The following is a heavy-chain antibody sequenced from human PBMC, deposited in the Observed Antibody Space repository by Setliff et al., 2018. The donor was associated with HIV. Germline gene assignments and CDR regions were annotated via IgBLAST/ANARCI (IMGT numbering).Heavy chain of an antibody. Sequence: GGSLRLSCEASGFSVTDTYMGWVRQAPGKGLEWVADIKQDGSKAYDMDSVKGRFTIARSDTKNTVSLQMTNLEPGDTAMYYCAKGGYGGAYYVAGYWGQGTKVTVSS. J-gene: IGHJ4*02. V-gene: IGHV3-7*05. CDR2: IKQDGSKA. CDR3: AKGGYGGAYYVAGY. D-gene: IGHD5-18*01. CDR1: GFSVTDTY.